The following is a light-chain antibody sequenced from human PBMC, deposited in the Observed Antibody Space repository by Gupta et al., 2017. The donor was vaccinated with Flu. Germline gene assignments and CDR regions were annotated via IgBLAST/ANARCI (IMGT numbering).Light chain of an antibody. V-gene: IGLV2-23*02. CDR1: SSDVGSYNL. CDR2: DVS. CDR3: YAYAAPMSRYV. J-gene: IGLJ1*01. Sequence: QSALTQPAPVSGSPGQSITISCTGTSSDVGSYNLVAWYQQHPGKAPKLMIYDVSKRPSGVSNRFSGSKSDNAASLTISGLQAEDEADYYCYAYAAPMSRYVFGTGTKVTVL.